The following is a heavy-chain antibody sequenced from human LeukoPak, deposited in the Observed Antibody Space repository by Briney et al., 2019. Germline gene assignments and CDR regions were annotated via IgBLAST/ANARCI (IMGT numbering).Heavy chain of an antibody. V-gene: IGHV1-2*02. CDR2: INPNSGGT. CDR1: GYTFTGYY. CDR3: ARDFDGRATTAFDY. Sequence: ASVKVSCKASGYTFTGYYMHWVRQAPGQGLEWMGWINPNSGGTNYAQKLQGRVTMTTDTSTSTAYMELRSLRSDDTAVYYCARDFDGRATTAFDYWGQGTLVTVSS. J-gene: IGHJ4*02. D-gene: IGHD1-26*01.